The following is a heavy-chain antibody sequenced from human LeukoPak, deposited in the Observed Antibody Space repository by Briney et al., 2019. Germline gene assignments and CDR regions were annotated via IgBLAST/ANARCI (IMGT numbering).Heavy chain of an antibody. CDR3: STGSGHAFDI. CDR2: INSDGSST. CDR1: GFTFSSYW. J-gene: IGHJ3*02. V-gene: IGHV3-74*01. D-gene: IGHD3-10*01. Sequence: GGSLRLSCAASGFTFSSYWMHWVRQVPGKGLVWVSRINSDGSSTSYADSVKGQFTISRDNAKSTLYVQMNSLRAEDTAVYYCSTGSGHAFDIWGRGTMVTVSS.